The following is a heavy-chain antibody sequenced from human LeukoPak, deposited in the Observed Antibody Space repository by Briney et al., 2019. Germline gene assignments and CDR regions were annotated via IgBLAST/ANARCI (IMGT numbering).Heavy chain of an antibody. V-gene: IGHV3-21*01. D-gene: IGHD3-10*01. CDR1: GFTFSSYS. J-gene: IGHJ6*03. CDR3: ARDRSYGSGAYYYYYYMDV. CDR2: ISSSSSYI. Sequence: PGGSLRLSCAASGFTFSSYSMNWVRQAPGKGLEWVSSISSSSSYIYYADSVKGRFTISRDNAKNSLYLQMNSLRAEDTAVYYCARDRSYGSGAYYYYYYMDVWGKGTTVTVSS.